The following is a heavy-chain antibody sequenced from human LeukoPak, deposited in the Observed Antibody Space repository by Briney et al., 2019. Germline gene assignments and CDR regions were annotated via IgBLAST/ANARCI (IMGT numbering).Heavy chain of an antibody. V-gene: IGHV3-33*01. Sequence: GRSLRLSCAASGFTFSSYGMHWVRQAPGKGLEWVAVIWYDGSNKYYADSVKGRFTISRDNSKNTLYLQMYSLRAEDTAVYYCARDRIVGATGYDYWGQGTLVTVSS. CDR3: ARDRIVGATGYDY. D-gene: IGHD1-26*01. CDR2: IWYDGSNK. J-gene: IGHJ4*02. CDR1: GFTFSSYG.